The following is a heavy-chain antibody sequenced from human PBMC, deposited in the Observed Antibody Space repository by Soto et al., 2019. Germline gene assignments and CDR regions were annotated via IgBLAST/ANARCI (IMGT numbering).Heavy chain of an antibody. CDR2: INHSWST. CDR3: AGPHTSGWEVPFDY. Sequence: PSETLSLTCGVYRRSFSGYCWSWMRHPPGKGLEWIGEINHSWSTNYNPSLKCRVTISVDTYKNHFSLRLSYVTAADTAVYYCAGPHTSGWEVPFDYWGQGTLVTVSS. V-gene: IGHV4-34*01. D-gene: IGHD6-19*01. CDR1: RRSFSGYC. J-gene: IGHJ4*02.